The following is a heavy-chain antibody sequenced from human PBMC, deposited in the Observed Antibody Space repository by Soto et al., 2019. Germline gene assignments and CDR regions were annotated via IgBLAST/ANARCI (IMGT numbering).Heavy chain of an antibody. CDR2: ISSSGSTI. J-gene: IGHJ6*02. CDR1: GFTFSDYN. D-gene: IGHD3-10*01. CDR3: ARDPRYYYGSGSYYGMDV. Sequence: GGSLRLSCAASGFTFSDYNMSWIRQAPGKGLEWVSYISSSGSTIYYADSVKGRFTISRDNAKNSLYLQMNSLRAEDTAVYYCARDPRYYYGSGSYYGMDVWGQGTTVTVSS. V-gene: IGHV3-11*01.